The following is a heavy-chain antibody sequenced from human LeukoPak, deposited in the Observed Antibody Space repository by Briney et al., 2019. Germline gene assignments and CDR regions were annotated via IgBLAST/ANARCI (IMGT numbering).Heavy chain of an antibody. CDR1: GGSISSGGYS. CDR2: IYHSGST. Sequence: PSETLSLTCAVSGGSISSGGYSWSWIRQPPGKGLEWIGYIYHSGSTYYNPSLKSRVTISVDRSKNQFSLKLSSVTAADTAVYYCARGPSYGYDYWGQGTLVTVSS. D-gene: IGHD5-18*01. CDR3: ARGPSYGYDY. J-gene: IGHJ4*02. V-gene: IGHV4-30-2*01.